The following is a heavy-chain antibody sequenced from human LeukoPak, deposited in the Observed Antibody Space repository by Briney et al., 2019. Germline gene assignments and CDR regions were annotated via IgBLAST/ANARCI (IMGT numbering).Heavy chain of an antibody. CDR2: ITTSSTYI. J-gene: IGHJ4*02. Sequence: PGGSLRLSCAASGFAFSSYSMSWVRQAPGKGLEWVSSITTSSTYISYADSVKGRFTISRDNAKNSLYLQMNSLRAEDTAVYYCARGKYSSGWFDYWGQGTLVTVSS. V-gene: IGHV3-21*01. CDR1: GFAFSSYS. CDR3: ARGKYSSGWFDY. D-gene: IGHD6-19*01.